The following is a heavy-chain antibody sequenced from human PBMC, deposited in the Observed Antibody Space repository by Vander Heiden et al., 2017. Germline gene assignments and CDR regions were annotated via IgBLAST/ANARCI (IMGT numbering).Heavy chain of an antibody. CDR2: IGGRSGTG. V-gene: IGHV3-23*04. CDR1: GFTFSYYA. CDR3: AMERYAGNSALVY. J-gene: IGHJ4*02. D-gene: IGHD6-13*01. Sequence: EVQLVESGGDLVQPGGSLRLSCGASGFTFSYYAVSWVRQAPGKGLEWVSGIGGRSGTGFYADSVQGRFTVSRDQSKNTVFLQMNTLSAEDTAMYYCAMERYAGNSALVYWGQGTLVTVSS.